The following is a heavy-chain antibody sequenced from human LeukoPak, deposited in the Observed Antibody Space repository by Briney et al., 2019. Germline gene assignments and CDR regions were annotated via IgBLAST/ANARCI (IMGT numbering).Heavy chain of an antibody. Sequence: SETLSLTCAVYGGSFTSHHWSWIRQPPGKGLEWIGEITHGGSTSYNPSLRTRVTISVDTSKNQFSLNLNTVTAADTAVYFCARGIRYSHGYGLLFEHWGQGTPVTVSS. J-gene: IGHJ4*02. CDR3: ARGIRYSHGYGLLFEH. CDR1: GGSFTSHH. CDR2: ITHGGST. D-gene: IGHD5-18*01. V-gene: IGHV4-34*01.